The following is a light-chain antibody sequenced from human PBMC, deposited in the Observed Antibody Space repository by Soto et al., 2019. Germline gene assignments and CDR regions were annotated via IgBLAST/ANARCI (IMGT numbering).Light chain of an antibody. J-gene: IGLJ1*01. CDR2: EVS. CDR3: SSYAGSNNYV. CDR1: SSDVGGYNY. Sequence: QSALTQPPSASGSPGQSVTLSCTGTSSDVGGYNYVSWYQQHPGKAPKLMIYEVSKRPSGVPDRFSGSKSGNTASLTVSGLQAGDEADYYCSSYAGSNNYVFGTGTKLTVL. V-gene: IGLV2-8*01.